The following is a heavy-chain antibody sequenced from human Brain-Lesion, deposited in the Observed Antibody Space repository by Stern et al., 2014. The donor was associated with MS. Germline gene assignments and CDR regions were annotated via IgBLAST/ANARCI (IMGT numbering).Heavy chain of an antibody. V-gene: IGHV4-39*01. D-gene: IGHD3/OR15-3a*01. CDR2: IYYSGAT. Sequence: MQLVESGPGLVKPSETLSLTCSISGGSVSSNRYYWGWIRQPPGKGLEWIGIIYYSGATFYNPSLKSRVSISMDTSKTQFSLCLSSVTAADTAVYYCGRAGLDDTFDVWGQGTMVTVSS. J-gene: IGHJ3*01. CDR3: GRAGLDDTFDV. CDR1: GGSVSSNRYY.